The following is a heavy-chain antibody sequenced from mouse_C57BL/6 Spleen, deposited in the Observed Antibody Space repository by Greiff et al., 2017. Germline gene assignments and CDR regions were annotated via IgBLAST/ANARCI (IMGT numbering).Heavy chain of an antibody. CDR3: AKENNYYGSSYVGWYFDV. J-gene: IGHJ1*03. CDR1: GYAFSSYW. V-gene: IGHV1-80*01. CDR2: IYPGDGDT. Sequence: QVQLQQSGAELVKPGASVKISCKASGYAFSSYWMNWVKQRPGKGLEWIGQIYPGDGDTNYNGKFKGKATLTADKSSSTAYMQLSSLTSEDSAVYSWAKENNYYGSSYVGWYFDVWGTGTTVTVSS. D-gene: IGHD1-1*01.